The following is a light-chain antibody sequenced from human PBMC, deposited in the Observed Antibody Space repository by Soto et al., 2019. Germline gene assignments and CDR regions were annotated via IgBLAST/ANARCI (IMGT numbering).Light chain of an antibody. Sequence: EIVLTQSPGTLSLSPGERSTLSCRASQSVFNNHIGWYQQKPGQAPRRLIFGASFRATGIPDRFSGSGSGTDFTLTIRRLEPEDFAVYYCQQYGSSPPWTFGQGTTGDTK. J-gene: IGKJ1*01. CDR1: QSVFNNH. V-gene: IGKV3-20*01. CDR3: QQYGSSPPWT. CDR2: GAS.